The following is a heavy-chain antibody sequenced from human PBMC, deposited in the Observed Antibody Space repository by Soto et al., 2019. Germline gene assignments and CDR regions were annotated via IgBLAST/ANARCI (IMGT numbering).Heavy chain of an antibody. CDR1: GFTFSSYA. CDR2: ISYDGSNK. D-gene: IGHD3-22*01. V-gene: IGHV3-30-3*01. CDR3: ARDYYDSSGYYEDDAFDI. Sequence: QVQLVESGGGVVQPGRSLRLSCAASGFTFSSYAMHWVRQAPGKGLEWVAGISYDGSNKYYADSVKGRFTISRDNSKNTLYLQMNSLRAEDTAVYYCARDYYDSSGYYEDDAFDIWGQGTMVTVSS. J-gene: IGHJ3*02.